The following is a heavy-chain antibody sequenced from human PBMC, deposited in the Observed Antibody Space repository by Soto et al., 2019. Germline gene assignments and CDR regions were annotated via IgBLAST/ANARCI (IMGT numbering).Heavy chain of an antibody. CDR1: GYTFTSYG. CDR3: ARDASYYASGSEHINVDY. J-gene: IGHJ4*02. D-gene: IGHD3-10*01. CDR2: ISGYNADT. Sequence: ASVKVSCKASGYTFTSYGINWVRQAPGQGLEWMGWISGYNADTKYAQKLQGRVTMTTDTSTSTAYMELRSLRSDDTAVYYCARDASYYASGSEHINVDYWGQGTLVTVSS. V-gene: IGHV1-18*01.